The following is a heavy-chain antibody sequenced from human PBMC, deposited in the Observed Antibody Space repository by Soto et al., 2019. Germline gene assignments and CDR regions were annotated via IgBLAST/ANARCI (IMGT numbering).Heavy chain of an antibody. CDR2: FSYSVTT. D-gene: IGHD7-27*01. CDR1: GDSVGSRNYQ. Sequence: QVQLQESGPGLVKPSETLSLTCSVSGDSVGSRNYQWSWIRQPPGKGLEWIGYFSYSVTTNYNPSLKSRVTLSVDTSKNQFSLRLSSVTAADTAVYYCARDNWGSLDYWGQGALVTVSS. CDR3: ARDNWGSLDY. J-gene: IGHJ4*02. V-gene: IGHV4-61*01.